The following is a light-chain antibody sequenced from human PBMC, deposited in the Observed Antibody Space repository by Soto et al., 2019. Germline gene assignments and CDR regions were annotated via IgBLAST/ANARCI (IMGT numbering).Light chain of an antibody. CDR1: QNINNW. J-gene: IGKJ3*01. Sequence: DIQVTQSPSTLSASVGDRVTITCRASQNINNWLAWYQQKPGKAPKLLIYKASTLNSGIPARFSGSGSGTVFTLTISSLQPDDFAYYYCQVYNTYFGPGTTVDI. V-gene: IGKV1-5*03. CDR3: QVYNTY. CDR2: KAS.